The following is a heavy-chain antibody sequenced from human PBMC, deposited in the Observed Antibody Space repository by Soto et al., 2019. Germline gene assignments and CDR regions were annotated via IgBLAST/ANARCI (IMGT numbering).Heavy chain of an antibody. J-gene: IGHJ4*02. Sequence: HPGGSLRLSCAASGFTFSSYAMSWVRQAPGKGLEWVSAISGSGGSTYYADSVKGRFTISRDNSKNTLYLQMNSLRAEDTAVYYCAKGDVVVPAAADYWGQGTLVTVSS. CDR2: ISGSGGST. CDR3: AKGDVVVPAAADY. V-gene: IGHV3-23*01. CDR1: GFTFSSYA. D-gene: IGHD2-2*01.